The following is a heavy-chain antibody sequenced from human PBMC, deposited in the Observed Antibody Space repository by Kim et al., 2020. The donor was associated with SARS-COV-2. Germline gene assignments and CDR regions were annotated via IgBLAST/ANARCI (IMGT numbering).Heavy chain of an antibody. CDR3: AKEYLSHTEVVLWNWFDP. Sequence: GGSLRLSCAASGFTFSTYGMHWVRQAPGKGLEWVAVISFDGGHKYYSDSVKDRFTISRDNSKNTVYLQMNSLGAEDTAVYYCAKEYLSHTEVVLWNWFDPWGQGTLVTVSS. CDR1: GFTFSTYG. CDR2: ISFDGGHK. D-gene: IGHD2-15*01. V-gene: IGHV3-30*18. J-gene: IGHJ5*01.